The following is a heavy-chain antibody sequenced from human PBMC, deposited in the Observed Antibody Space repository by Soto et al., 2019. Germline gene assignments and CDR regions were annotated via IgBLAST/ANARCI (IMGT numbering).Heavy chain of an antibody. CDR1: GYTFTSYG. CDR2: ISAYNGNT. Sequence: ASVKVSCKASGYTFTSYGISWVRQAPGQGLEWMGWISAYNGNTNYAQKLQGRVTMTTDTSTSTAYMELRSLRSDDTAVYYCARGPRKYYDFWSRPLDYYYYYGMDVWGQGTTVTVSS. V-gene: IGHV1-18*01. CDR3: ARGPRKYYDFWSRPLDYYYYYGMDV. J-gene: IGHJ6*02. D-gene: IGHD3-3*01.